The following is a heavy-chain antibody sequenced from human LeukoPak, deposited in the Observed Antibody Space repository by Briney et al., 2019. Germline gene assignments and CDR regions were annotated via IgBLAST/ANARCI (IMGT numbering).Heavy chain of an antibody. CDR3: ARVSIIYDSSGYYYVGSTDY. CDR1: GGSFSGYY. J-gene: IGHJ4*02. V-gene: IGHV4-34*01. D-gene: IGHD3-22*01. Sequence: PSETLSLTCAVYGGSFSGYYWSWIRQPPGKGLEWIGEINHSGSTNYNPSLKSRVTISVDTSKNQFSLKLSSVTAADTAVYYCARVSIIYDSSGYYYVGSTDYWGQGTLVTVSS. CDR2: INHSGST.